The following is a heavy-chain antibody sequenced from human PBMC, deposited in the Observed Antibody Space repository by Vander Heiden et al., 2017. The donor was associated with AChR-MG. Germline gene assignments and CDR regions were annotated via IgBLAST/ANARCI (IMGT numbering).Heavy chain of an antibody. CDR1: GFTFSSYG. V-gene: IGHV3-30*18. J-gene: IGHJ3*02. D-gene: IGHD6-19*01. Sequence: QVQLVESGGGVVQPGRSLRLSCAASGFTFSSYGMHWVRQAPGKGLEWVAVISYDGSNKYYADSVKGRFTISRDNSKNTLYLQMNSLRAEDTAVYYCAKDRLGRAIDAFDIWGQGTMVTVSS. CDR2: ISYDGSNK. CDR3: AKDRLGRAIDAFDI.